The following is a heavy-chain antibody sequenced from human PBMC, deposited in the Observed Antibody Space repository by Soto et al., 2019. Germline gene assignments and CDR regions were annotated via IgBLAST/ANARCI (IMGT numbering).Heavy chain of an antibody. D-gene: IGHD3-16*01. CDR1: GGIFTNNA. CDR2: VIPLFDTA. V-gene: IGHV1-69*01. Sequence: QXQVVQSGAEVKKPGSSVKVSCKVSGGIFTNNAISWVXXXXXXGLXWLGGVIPLFDTAYYAQIFRGRLRISADGATTTAYMELSGLTSADTAVYFCATGGHNDGYNFYHGMDVWGQGTTVTVS. CDR3: ATGGHNDGYNFYHGMDV. J-gene: IGHJ6*02.